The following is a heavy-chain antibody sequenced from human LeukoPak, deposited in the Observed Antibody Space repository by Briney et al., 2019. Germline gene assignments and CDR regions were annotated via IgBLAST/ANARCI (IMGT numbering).Heavy chain of an antibody. CDR1: RFTFSSYG. J-gene: IGHJ4*02. Sequence: GGSLKLSCAASRFTFSSYGMHWVRQAPGKGLEWVAVIWYDGSNKYYADSVKGRFTISRDNSKNTLYLQMNSLRAEDTAVYYCAREMSLSSSGWYRHFDYWGQGTLVTVSS. D-gene: IGHD6-19*01. V-gene: IGHV3-33*01. CDR2: IWYDGSNK. CDR3: AREMSLSSSGWYRHFDY.